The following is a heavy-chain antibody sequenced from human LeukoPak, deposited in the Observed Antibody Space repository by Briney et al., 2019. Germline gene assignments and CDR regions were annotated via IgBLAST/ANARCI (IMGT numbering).Heavy chain of an antibody. CDR3: ARDPVTIFGVVIIGVDAFDI. J-gene: IGHJ3*02. Sequence: PSETLSLTCTVSGGSISSYYWSWLRQPAGKGLEWIGRIYTSGSTNYNPSLKSRVTMSVDTSKNQFSLKLSSVTAADTAVYYCARDPVTIFGVVIIGVDAFDIWGQGTMVTVSS. CDR2: IYTSGST. V-gene: IGHV4-4*07. CDR1: GGSISSYY. D-gene: IGHD3-3*01.